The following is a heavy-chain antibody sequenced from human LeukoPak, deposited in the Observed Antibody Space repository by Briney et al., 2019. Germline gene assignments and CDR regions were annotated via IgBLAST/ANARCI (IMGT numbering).Heavy chain of an antibody. CDR1: GYVFTTNY. CDR3: AKGYCTGASCYVLDS. J-gene: IGHJ4*02. CDR2: INPSVGST. V-gene: IGHV1-46*01. Sequence: GASVKVSCKASGYVFTTNYIHWVRQAPGQGLEWMGTINPSVGSTTYGQRFQGRVTMTRDTSTTTVYMDLSSLTSEDTAIYYCAKGYCTGASCYVLDSWGQGTLVTVSS. D-gene: IGHD2-15*01.